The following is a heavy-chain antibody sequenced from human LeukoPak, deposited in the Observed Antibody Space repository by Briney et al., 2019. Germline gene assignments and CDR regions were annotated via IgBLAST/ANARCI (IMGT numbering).Heavy chain of an antibody. CDR1: GFTFSAYW. Sequence: GGSLRLSCAASGFTFSAYWMSWVRQAPGKGLQWVANIKEDGSENYYVDSVKGRFIIPRDNAKNILYLQMNSLRADDTAVYYCARANAIWKYFDSWGQGTLVPVSS. CDR3: ARANAIWKYFDS. CDR2: IKEDGSEN. J-gene: IGHJ4*02. D-gene: IGHD1-1*01. V-gene: IGHV3-7*03.